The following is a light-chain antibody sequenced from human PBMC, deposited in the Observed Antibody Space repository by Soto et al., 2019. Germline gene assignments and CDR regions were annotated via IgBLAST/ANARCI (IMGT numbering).Light chain of an antibody. J-gene: IGLJ2*01. CDR3: SSYTSSSTVI. Sequence: QSVLTQPASMSGSSGQSITISCTGTSSDIGGYNYISWYQQLPGKAPKFIIYDVRNRPSGVSNRFSGSRSGNTASLTISGLQAEDEADYYCSSYTSSSTVIFGGGTKLTVL. CDR1: SSDIGGYNY. CDR2: DVR. V-gene: IGLV2-14*01.